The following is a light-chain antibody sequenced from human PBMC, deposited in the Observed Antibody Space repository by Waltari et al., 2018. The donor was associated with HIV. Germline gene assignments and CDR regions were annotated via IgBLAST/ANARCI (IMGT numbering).Light chain of an antibody. CDR3: AAWDDSLHGEL. V-gene: IGLV1-44*01. CDR2: SNN. J-gene: IGLJ2*01. CDR1: YSNIGSNT. Sequence: QSVLTQTPSLSGTPGQRVTISCSGGYSNIGSNTVNWYQQLPGTAPRLLIYSNNQRPSGVPDRFSGSKSGTSASLVISELQSQDEADYHCAAWDDSLHGELFGGGTKLTVL.